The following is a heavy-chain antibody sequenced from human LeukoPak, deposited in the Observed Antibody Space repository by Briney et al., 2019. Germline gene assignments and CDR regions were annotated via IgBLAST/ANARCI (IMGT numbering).Heavy chain of an antibody. D-gene: IGHD2-21*02. CDR1: GFTFSSYS. V-gene: IGHV3-21*01. CDR3: ARLTRTYCGGDCSLDY. Sequence: PGGSLRLSCAASGFTFSSYSMNWVRQAPGKGLEWVSSISSSSSSMYYGDSVKGRFTISRDNAKSSLYLQMNNLRAEDTAMYYCARLTRTYCGGDCSLDYWGQGTLVTVSS. J-gene: IGHJ4*02. CDR2: ISSSSSSM.